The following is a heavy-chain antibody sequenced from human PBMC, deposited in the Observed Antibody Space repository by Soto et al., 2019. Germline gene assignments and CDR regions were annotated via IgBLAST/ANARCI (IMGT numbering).Heavy chain of an antibody. CDR3: ARPVYYGSGRNNWFDP. CDR2: IYYSGST. V-gene: IGHV4-39*01. J-gene: IGHJ5*02. D-gene: IGHD3-10*01. CDR1: GGSISSSSYY. Sequence: PSETLSLTCTVSGGSISSSSYYWGWIRQPPGKGLEWIGSIYYSGSTYYNPSLKSRVTISVDTSKNQFSLKLSSVTAADTAVYYCARPVYYGSGRNNWFDPWGQGTLVTVSS.